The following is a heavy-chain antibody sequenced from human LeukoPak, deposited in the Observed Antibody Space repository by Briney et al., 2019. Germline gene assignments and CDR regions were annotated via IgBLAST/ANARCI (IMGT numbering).Heavy chain of an antibody. D-gene: IGHD2-2*01. CDR1: GYTFTSYD. Sequence: SVKVSCKASGYTFTSYDINWVRQATGQGLEWMGGIIPIFGTANYAQKFQGRVTITADESTSTAYMELSSLRSEDTAAYYCARGPVVPADYYYYGMDVWGQGTTVTVSS. CDR2: IIPIFGTA. CDR3: ARGPVVPADYYYYGMDV. V-gene: IGHV1-69*13. J-gene: IGHJ6*02.